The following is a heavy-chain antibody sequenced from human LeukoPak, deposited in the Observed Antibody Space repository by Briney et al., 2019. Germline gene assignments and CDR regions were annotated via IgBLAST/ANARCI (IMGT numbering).Heavy chain of an antibody. CDR3: AREGFGEFYY. V-gene: IGHV4-39*01. CDR2: IYYSGST. Sequence: SETLSLTCAVSGGSISSNSYYWGWIRQPPGKGLEWIGSIYYSGSTYYNPSLKSRVTISVDTSKNQFSLKLSSVTAADTAVHYCAREGFGEFYYWGQGTLVTVSS. D-gene: IGHD3-10*01. J-gene: IGHJ4*02. CDR1: GGSISSNSYY.